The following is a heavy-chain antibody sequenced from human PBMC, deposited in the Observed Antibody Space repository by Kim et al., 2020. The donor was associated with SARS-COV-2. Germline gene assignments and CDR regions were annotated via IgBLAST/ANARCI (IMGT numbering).Heavy chain of an antibody. CDR3: ARDLHCSSSSCSDFDT. CDR1: GFTFSTSS. Sequence: GGSLRLSCAASGFTFSTSSMNWIRQAPGKGLEWICYIDSISSTINYADSVKGRFTVSRDNAGNSLFLEMSSLTAEDTAVYYCARDLHCSSSSCSDFDTWGQRTLVTVSS. V-gene: IGHV3-48*01. D-gene: IGHD2-2*01. J-gene: IGHJ4*02. CDR2: IDSISSTI.